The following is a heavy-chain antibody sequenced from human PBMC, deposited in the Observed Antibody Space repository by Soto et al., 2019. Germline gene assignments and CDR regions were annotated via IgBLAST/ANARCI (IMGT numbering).Heavy chain of an antibody. CDR1: GYIFSDNY. CDR3: ARAREDSSGWFDY. V-gene: IGHV1-2*02. Sequence: QVQLVQSGAEVKQPGASMKVSCKASGYIFSDNYIHWVRQAPGQGLEWMAWINPKSGGTNYARNFQGRVTLTRDTSISTAYMDLSRLTSDDTAVYYWARAREDSSGWFDYWGQGTLVTVSS. CDR2: INPKSGGT. D-gene: IGHD6-19*01. J-gene: IGHJ4*02.